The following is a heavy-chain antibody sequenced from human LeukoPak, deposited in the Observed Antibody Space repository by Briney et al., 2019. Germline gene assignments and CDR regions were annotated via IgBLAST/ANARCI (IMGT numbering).Heavy chain of an antibody. Sequence: GSLRLSCAASGFTFSSYGMHWVRQAPGKGLEWVAVISYDGSNKYYADFVKGRFTISRDNSKNTLYLQMNSLRAEDTAVYYCAKEGDDSSGYYPPFDYWGQGTLVTVSS. J-gene: IGHJ4*02. V-gene: IGHV3-30*18. D-gene: IGHD3-22*01. CDR1: GFTFSSYG. CDR2: ISYDGSNK. CDR3: AKEGDDSSGYYPPFDY.